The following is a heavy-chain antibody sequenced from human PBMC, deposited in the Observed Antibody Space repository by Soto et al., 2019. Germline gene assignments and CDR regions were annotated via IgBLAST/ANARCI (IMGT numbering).Heavy chain of an antibody. CDR1: GGSISSGGYS. V-gene: IGHV4-30-2*01. J-gene: IGHJ6*02. Sequence: SETLSLTCAVSGGSISSGGYSWSWIRQPPGKGLEWIGYVYHSGSTYYNPSLKSRVTISVDRSKNQFSLKLSSVTAADTAVYYCARRRDGMDVWGQGTTVTVSS. CDR2: VYHSGST. CDR3: ARRRDGMDV.